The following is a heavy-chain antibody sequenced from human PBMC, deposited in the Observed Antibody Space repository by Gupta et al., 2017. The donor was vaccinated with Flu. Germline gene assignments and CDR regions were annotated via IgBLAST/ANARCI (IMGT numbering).Heavy chain of an antibody. CDR2: ISRISTFI. V-gene: IGHV3-21*01. Sequence: QAPGKGLEWVSSISRISTFIYYADSVKGRFTISRDNAKNSIHLLMNGLRAEDTAVYYCAKNRASGITKGSFDVWGQGTTVTVS. D-gene: IGHD1-1*01. J-gene: IGHJ3*01. CDR3: AKNRASGITKGSFDV.